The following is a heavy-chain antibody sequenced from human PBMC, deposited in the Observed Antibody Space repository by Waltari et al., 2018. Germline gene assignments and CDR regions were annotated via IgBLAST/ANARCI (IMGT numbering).Heavy chain of an antibody. V-gene: IGHV3-30*02. Sequence: QPVESEGGVVEPGGSLRVSCAVSGFSFRKYAMHWVRQAPGKGLEWVAFIRYDGSDKYYADSVKGRFTISRDNSNNTLFLQMSSLRAEDSGVYYCVREPGGQIDYFQYWGQGRLVTVSS. J-gene: IGHJ4*02. CDR2: IRYDGSDK. CDR3: VREPGGQIDYFQY. CDR1: GFSFRKYA. D-gene: IGHD2-8*02.